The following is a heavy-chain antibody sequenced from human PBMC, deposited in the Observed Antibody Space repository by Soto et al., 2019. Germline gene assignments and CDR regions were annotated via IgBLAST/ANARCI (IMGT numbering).Heavy chain of an antibody. Sequence: PGGSLRLSCAASGFTFSSYSMNWARQAPGKGLEWVSSISSSSSYIYYADSVKGRFTISRDNAKNSLYLQMNSLRAEDTAVYYCARENSLWFGESVDAFDIWGQGTMVTVSS. CDR1: GFTFSSYS. CDR3: ARENSLWFGESVDAFDI. V-gene: IGHV3-21*01. CDR2: ISSSSSYI. J-gene: IGHJ3*02. D-gene: IGHD3-10*01.